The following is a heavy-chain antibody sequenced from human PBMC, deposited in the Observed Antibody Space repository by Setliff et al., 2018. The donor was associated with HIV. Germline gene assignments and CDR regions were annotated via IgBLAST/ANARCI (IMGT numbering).Heavy chain of an antibody. CDR2: IYYSGST. D-gene: IGHD3-10*01. Sequence: SETLSLTCTVSGGFISSHYWSWIRQPPGKGLEWIGTIYYSGSTHYNPSLKIRLTISVDVSKNQFSLRLASLSAADTAAYFCAAKPMIRGRPFAFWGQETLVTVS. CDR1: GGFISSHY. J-gene: IGHJ4*02. V-gene: IGHV4-59*04. CDR3: AAKPMIRGRPFAF.